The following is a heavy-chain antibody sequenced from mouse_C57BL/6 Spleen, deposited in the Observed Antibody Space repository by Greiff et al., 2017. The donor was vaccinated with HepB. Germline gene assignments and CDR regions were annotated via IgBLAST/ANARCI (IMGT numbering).Heavy chain of an antibody. J-gene: IGHJ2*01. CDR1: GYTFTDYY. Sequence: VQLQQSGPELVKPGASVKISCKASGYTFTDYYMNWVKQSHGKSLEWIGDINPNNGGTSYNQKFKGKATLTVDKSSSTAYMELRSLTSEDSAVYYCARCLYEGFDYWGQGTTLTVSS. CDR2: INPNNGGT. D-gene: IGHD6-1*01. CDR3: ARCLYEGFDY. V-gene: IGHV1-26*01.